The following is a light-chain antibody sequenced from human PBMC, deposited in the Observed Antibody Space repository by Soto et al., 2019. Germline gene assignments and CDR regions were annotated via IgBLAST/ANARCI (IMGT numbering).Light chain of an antibody. CDR1: QRVLYSSNTKNY. CDR3: QQYYSTPMVT. V-gene: IGKV4-1*01. CDR2: WAS. J-gene: IGKJ2*01. Sequence: DIVMTQSPDSLSVSLGERATINCTSSQRVLYSSNTKNYLAWYQQKPGQPPKLLIYWASTREFGVPDRFSGSGSGTDFTLTISSMQAEDVAVYYCQQYYSTPMVTFGQGTKLEIK.